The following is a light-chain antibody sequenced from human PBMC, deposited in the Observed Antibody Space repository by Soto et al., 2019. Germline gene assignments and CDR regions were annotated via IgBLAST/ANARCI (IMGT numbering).Light chain of an antibody. CDR1: SSDVGGYNY. V-gene: IGLV2-14*03. J-gene: IGLJ1*01. Sequence: SVLPQPASVSGSPGQSITISCTGTSSDVGGYNYVSWYQQHPGKAPELMIYDVSSRPSGVSSRFSGSKSGNTASLTISGLLAEDEADYYCSSYTSGSTYVFGTGTKVTVL. CDR3: SSYTSGSTYV. CDR2: DVS.